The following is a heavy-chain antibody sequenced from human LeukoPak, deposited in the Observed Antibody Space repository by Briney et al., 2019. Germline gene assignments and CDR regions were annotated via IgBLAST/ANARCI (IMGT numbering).Heavy chain of an antibody. CDR1: GFKFSSNW. D-gene: IGHD3-10*01. J-gene: IGHJ4*02. CDR2: ISGSGGST. CDR3: AKDRFGELLYDY. Sequence: GGSLRLSCAASGFKFSSNWMSWVRQAPGKGLEWVSAISGSGGSTYYADSVKGRFTISRDNSKNTLYLQMNSLRAEDTAVYYCAKDRFGELLYDYWGQGTLVTVSS. V-gene: IGHV3-23*01.